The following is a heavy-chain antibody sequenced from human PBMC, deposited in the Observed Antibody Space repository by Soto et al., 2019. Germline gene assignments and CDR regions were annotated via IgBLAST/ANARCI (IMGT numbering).Heavy chain of an antibody. V-gene: IGHV6-1*01. J-gene: IGHJ4*02. CDR3: ARGYSSGSYFVYYFDY. Sequence: PSQTLSLTCAISGDSVSSNSAAWNWIRQSPSRGLEWLGGTYYRSKWYNDYAVSVKSRITINPDTSKNQFSLQLNSVTPEDTAVYYCARGYSSGSYFVYYFDYWGQGTLVNVSS. CDR1: GDSVSSNSAA. D-gene: IGHD6-19*01. CDR2: TYYRSKWYN.